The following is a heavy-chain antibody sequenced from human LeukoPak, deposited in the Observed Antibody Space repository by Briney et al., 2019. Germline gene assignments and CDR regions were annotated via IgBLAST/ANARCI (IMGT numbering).Heavy chain of an antibody. CDR1: GFTVSSNF. CDR3: ARVGRSGTYYNYEYLQH. V-gene: IGHV3-66*01. D-gene: IGHD3-10*01. CDR2: IYSGGTT. Sequence: PGGSLRLSCAASGFTVSSNFISWVRQAPGKGLEWVSIIYSGGTTYYADSLKGRFTISRDNSKNTVYLQMNSLRAEDTAVYYCARVGRSGTYYNYEYLQHWGQGSLVTVSS. J-gene: IGHJ1*01.